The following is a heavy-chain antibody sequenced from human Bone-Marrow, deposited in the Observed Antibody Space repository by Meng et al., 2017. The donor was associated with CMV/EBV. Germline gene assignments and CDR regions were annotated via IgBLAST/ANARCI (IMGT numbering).Heavy chain of an antibody. J-gene: IGHJ6*02. CDR2: ISAYNGNT. V-gene: IGHV1-18*01. Sequence: ASVKVSCKASGYTFTSYGISWVRQAPGQGLEWMGWISAYNGNTNYAQKLQGRVTMTTDTSTSTAYMELRSLRSDDTAVYYCASRSYYPDYYYYVMDVWGQGTTVTVSS. CDR1: GYTFTSYG. CDR3: ASRSYYPDYYYYVMDV. D-gene: IGHD1-26*01.